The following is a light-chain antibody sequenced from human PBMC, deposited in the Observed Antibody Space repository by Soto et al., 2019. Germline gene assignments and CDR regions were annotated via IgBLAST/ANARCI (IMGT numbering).Light chain of an antibody. V-gene: IGKV3-15*01. Sequence: EIVMTQSTATLSLSPGERATLSCRASQSLSTDLAWYQQKTGQPPSLLIYVASTRDTDFPARFSGSGSGTEFTLTISSLQSEDSAVYYCQQYANWPRTFGQGTKLEIK. J-gene: IGKJ1*01. CDR1: QSLSTD. CDR3: QQYANWPRT. CDR2: VAS.